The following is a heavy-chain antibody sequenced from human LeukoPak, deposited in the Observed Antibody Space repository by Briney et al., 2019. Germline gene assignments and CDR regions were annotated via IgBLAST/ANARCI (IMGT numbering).Heavy chain of an antibody. CDR1: GGSISSYY. J-gene: IGHJ3*02. V-gene: IGHV4-59*08. D-gene: IGHD3-10*01. Sequence: SETLSLTCTVSGGSISSYYWSWIRQPPGKGLEWIWYIYYSGSTNYDPSLKSRVTISVDTSKNQFSLKLSSVTAADTAVYYCARHRSLPNMVRGGDPFDIWGQGTMVTVSS. CDR2: IYYSGST. CDR3: ARHRSLPNMVRGGDPFDI.